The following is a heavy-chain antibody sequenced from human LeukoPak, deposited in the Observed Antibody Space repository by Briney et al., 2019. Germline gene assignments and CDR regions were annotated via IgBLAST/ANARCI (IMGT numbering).Heavy chain of an antibody. D-gene: IGHD6-13*01. CDR2: IYSGGRT. V-gene: IGHV3-66*01. CDR3: ATGILAASTY. CDR1: GFTVSNNY. Sequence: GGSLRLTCAASGFTVSNNYLTWVRQAPGKGLEWVSLIYSGGRTYYADSVKGRFTISRDNSKNTVSLQMNSLRAEDTAVYYCATGILAASTYWGQGTLVTVSS. J-gene: IGHJ4*02.